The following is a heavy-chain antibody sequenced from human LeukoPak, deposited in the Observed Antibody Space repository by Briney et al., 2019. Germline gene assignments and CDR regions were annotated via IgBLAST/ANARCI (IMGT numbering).Heavy chain of an antibody. Sequence: GGSLRLSCAASGFTFSSYEMNWVRQAPGKGLEWVSYISSSGSTIYYADSVKGRFTISRDNAKNSLYLQMNSLRAEDTAGYYCAREGSVVGAARRGYYYYMDDWGKGTTVTVSS. CDR2: ISSSGSTI. D-gene: IGHD1-26*01. V-gene: IGHV3-48*03. J-gene: IGHJ6*03. CDR3: AREGSVVGAARRGYYYYMDD. CDR1: GFTFSSYE.